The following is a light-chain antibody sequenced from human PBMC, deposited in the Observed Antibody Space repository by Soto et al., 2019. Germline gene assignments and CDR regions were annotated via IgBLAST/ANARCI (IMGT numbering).Light chain of an antibody. CDR1: SSDVGSSNL. CDR2: EVS. V-gene: IGLV2-23*02. CDR3: CSYAGSSTPYV. Sequence: QSVLTQPASVSGSPGQSITISCTGTSSDVGSSNLVSWYQQHPGKAPKLMIYEVSKRSSGVSNRFSGSKSGNTASPTISGLQAEDEADYYCCSYAGSSTPYVFGTGTKLTVL. J-gene: IGLJ1*01.